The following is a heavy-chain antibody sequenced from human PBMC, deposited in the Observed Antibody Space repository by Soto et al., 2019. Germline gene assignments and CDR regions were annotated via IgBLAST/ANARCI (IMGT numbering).Heavy chain of an antibody. Sequence: GGSLRLSCATSGFPFSSHTMNWVRQARGKGLDWVATISGSGGSKFYVDSVKGRFTISRDNSKNTVYLQMNSLRADDTAMYFCTKDLERGSYDGGIDFWGQGTLVTVSS. V-gene: IGHV3-23*01. J-gene: IGHJ4*02. CDR1: GFPFSSHT. CDR3: TKDLERGSYDGGIDF. D-gene: IGHD1-26*01. CDR2: ISGSGGSK.